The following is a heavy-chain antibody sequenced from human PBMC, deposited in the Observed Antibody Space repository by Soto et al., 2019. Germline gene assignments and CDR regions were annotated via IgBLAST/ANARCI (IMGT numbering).Heavy chain of an antibody. Sequence: GGSLRLSCAVSGITFSSYWMSWFRQAPGKGLEWVANINQDGSQKYYVDSVKGRFTFSRDNAKNSLYLQMNSLRAEDTAVYYCASAARLGAFDILGQGTMVTVSS. CDR3: ASAARLGAFDI. CDR2: INQDGSQK. D-gene: IGHD3-16*01. J-gene: IGHJ3*02. CDR1: GITFSSYW. V-gene: IGHV3-7*03.